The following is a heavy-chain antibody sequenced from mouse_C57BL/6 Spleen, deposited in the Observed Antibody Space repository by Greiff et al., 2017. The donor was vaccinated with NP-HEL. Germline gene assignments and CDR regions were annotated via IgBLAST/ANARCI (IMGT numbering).Heavy chain of an antibody. V-gene: IGHV5-17*01. CDR1: GFTFSDYG. D-gene: IGHD4-1*01. CDR2: ISSGSSTI. J-gene: IGHJ2*01. Sequence: EVQLVESGGGLVKPGGSLKLSCAASGFTFSDYGMHWVRQAPEKGLEWVAYISSGSSTIYYADTVKGRFTISRDNAKNTLFLQMTSLRSEDTAMYYCATNWAYYFDYWGQGTTLTVSS. CDR3: ATNWAYYFDY.